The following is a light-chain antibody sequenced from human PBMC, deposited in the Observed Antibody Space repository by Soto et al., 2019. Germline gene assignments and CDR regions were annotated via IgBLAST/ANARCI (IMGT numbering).Light chain of an antibody. CDR3: HQYNNWPPST. V-gene: IGKV3-15*01. Sequence: VMTQSPDTLYASPGERFSLSCSASQRPNHNLAWYQQKPGQAPRLLIFDKSSLAPGVPARFSGSGTGTELILTINSLQSEDFGVYYFHQYNNWPPSTFGQGTRLEIK. CDR2: DKS. J-gene: IGKJ5*01. CDR1: QRPNHN.